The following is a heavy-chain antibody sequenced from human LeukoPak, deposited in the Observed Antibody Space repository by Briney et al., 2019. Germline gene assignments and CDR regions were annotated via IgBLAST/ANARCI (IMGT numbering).Heavy chain of an antibody. CDR2: IKSKTDGGTT. J-gene: IGHJ5*02. V-gene: IGHV3-15*01. Sequence: GGSLRLSCAASGFTFSNAWVSWGRQAPGKGLELVGRIKSKTDGGTTDYAAPVKGRFTISRDDSKNTLYLQMNSLKTEDTAVYYCVRYYYDSSGYYYGWFDPWGQGTLVTVSS. CDR3: VRYYYDSSGYYYGWFDP. D-gene: IGHD3-22*01. CDR1: GFTFSNAW.